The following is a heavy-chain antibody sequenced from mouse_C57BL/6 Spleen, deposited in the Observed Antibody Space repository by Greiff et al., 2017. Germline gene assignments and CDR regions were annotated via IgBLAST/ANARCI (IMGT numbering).Heavy chain of an antibody. CDR3: ARGPHYYGSSYGYFDV. D-gene: IGHD1-1*01. V-gene: IGHV1-52*01. CDR1: GYTFTSYW. CDR2: IDPSDSET. Sequence: QVQLKQPGAELVRPGSSVKLSCKASGYTFTSYWMHWVKQRPIQGLEWIGNIDPSDSETHYNQKFKDKATLTVDKSSSTAYMQLSSLTSEDSAVYYCARGPHYYGSSYGYFDVWGTGTTVTVAS. J-gene: IGHJ1*03.